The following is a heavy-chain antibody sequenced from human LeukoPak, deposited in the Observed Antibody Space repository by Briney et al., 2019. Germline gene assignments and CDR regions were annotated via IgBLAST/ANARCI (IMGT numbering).Heavy chain of an antibody. V-gene: IGHV3-30*07. D-gene: IGHD2/OR15-2a*01. CDR3: ARDGAFLSLDY. Sequence: GGSLRLSCADSGFTFSTYAMHWVRQAPGKGLEWVAVISYDGSSTYYADSVKGRFTISRDNSKNTLYLQMNSLRAEDTAVYYCARDGAFLSLDYWGQGTLVTVSS. J-gene: IGHJ4*02. CDR2: ISYDGSST. CDR1: GFTFSTYA.